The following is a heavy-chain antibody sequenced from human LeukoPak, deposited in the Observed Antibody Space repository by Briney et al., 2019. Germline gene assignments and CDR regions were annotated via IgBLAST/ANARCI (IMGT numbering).Heavy chain of an antibody. CDR3: ARGGYYYDSSGYYPPGY. Sequence: ASVKVSCKASGHTFSGYYMHWVRQAPGQGLEWMGWINPNSGGTNYAQKFQGRVTMTRDTSISTAYMELSRLRSDDTAVYYCARGGYYYDSSGYYPPGYWGQGTLVTVSS. D-gene: IGHD3-22*01. J-gene: IGHJ4*02. CDR1: GHTFSGYY. CDR2: INPNSGGT. V-gene: IGHV1-2*02.